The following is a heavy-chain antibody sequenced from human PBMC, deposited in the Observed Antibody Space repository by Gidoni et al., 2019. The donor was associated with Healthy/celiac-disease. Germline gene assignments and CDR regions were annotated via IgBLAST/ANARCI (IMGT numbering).Heavy chain of an antibody. D-gene: IGHD6-19*01. V-gene: IGHV4-39*01. CDR1: GGSISSSSYY. J-gene: IGHJ4*02. Sequence: QLQLQESGPGLVKPSETLSLTCTVSGGSISSSSYYWGWIRQPPGKGLEWIGSIYYSGSTYYNPSLKSRVTISVDTSKNQFSLKLSSVTAADTAVYYCARQGTGSSGWYVVDYWGQGTLVTVSS. CDR2: IYYSGST. CDR3: ARQGTGSSGWYVVDY.